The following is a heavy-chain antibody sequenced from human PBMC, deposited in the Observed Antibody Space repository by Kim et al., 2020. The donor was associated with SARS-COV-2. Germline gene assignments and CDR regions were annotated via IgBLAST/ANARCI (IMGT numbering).Heavy chain of an antibody. CDR2: ISGDGGST. Sequence: GGSLRLSCAASGFTFDDYAMHWVRQAPGKGLEWVSLISGDGGSTYYADSVKGRFTISRDNSKNSLYLQMNSLRTEDTALYYCAKDKNVLRYFDWLTYGMDVWGQGTTVTVSS. CDR3: AKDKNVLRYFDWLTYGMDV. D-gene: IGHD3-9*01. J-gene: IGHJ6*02. V-gene: IGHV3-43*02. CDR1: GFTFDDYA.